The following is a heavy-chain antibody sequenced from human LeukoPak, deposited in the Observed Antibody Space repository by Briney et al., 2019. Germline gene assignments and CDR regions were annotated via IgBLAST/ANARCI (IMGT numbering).Heavy chain of an antibody. J-gene: IGHJ5*02. D-gene: IGHD6-13*01. CDR3: ASSGSWYEWFDP. V-gene: IGHV3-23*01. CDR2: ISGSGGST. CDR1: GFTFSSYG. Sequence: GGSLRLSCAASGFTFSSYGMSWVRQAPGKGLEWVSAISGSGGSTYYADSVKGRFTISRDNAKNSLYLQMNSLRAEDTAVYYCASSGSWYEWFDPWGKGTLVTVS.